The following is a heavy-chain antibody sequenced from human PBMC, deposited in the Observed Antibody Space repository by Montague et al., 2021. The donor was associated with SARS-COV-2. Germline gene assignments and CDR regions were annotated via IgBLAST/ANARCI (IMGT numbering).Heavy chain of an antibody. CDR1: GGSFSGYY. V-gene: IGHV4-34*01. J-gene: IGHJ6*02. CDR2: INHSGST. Sequence: SETLSLTCAVYGGSFSGYYWSWIRQPPGKGLEWIGEINHSGSTNYNPSLKSRVTISVDTSKNQFSLKLSSVTAADTAVYYCTREGYQVLWSDYYYYGMDVWGQGTTVTLSS. CDR3: TREGYQVLWSDYYYYGMDV. D-gene: IGHD2-2*01.